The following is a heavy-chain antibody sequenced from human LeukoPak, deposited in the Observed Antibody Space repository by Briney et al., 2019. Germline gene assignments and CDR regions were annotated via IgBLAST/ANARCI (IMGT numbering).Heavy chain of an antibody. Sequence: ASVKVSRKASGYTFTGYYMLWVRHAPGQGIEWVGWINPNSEDKNYAQKFQRRVTMTRDTSISTAYIELSRLRSDDTAVYYCARDPSGYYMGTDYWGQGTLVTVSS. CDR3: ARDPSGYYMGTDY. D-gene: IGHD3-9*01. CDR2: INPNSEDK. CDR1: GYTFTGYY. V-gene: IGHV1-2*02. J-gene: IGHJ4*02.